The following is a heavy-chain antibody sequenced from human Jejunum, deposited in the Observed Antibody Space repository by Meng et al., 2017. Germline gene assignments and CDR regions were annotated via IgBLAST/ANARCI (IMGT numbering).Heavy chain of an antibody. CDR3: AREYFDSSGYYYGY. J-gene: IGHJ4*02. V-gene: IGHV1-18*01. Sequence: VRRATGQGLDWMGWISAYNGNTNYAKKLQGRVTMTTDTSTSTAYMELRSLRSDDTAVYYCAREYFDSSGYYYGYWGQGTLVTVSS. D-gene: IGHD3-22*01. CDR2: ISAYNGNT.